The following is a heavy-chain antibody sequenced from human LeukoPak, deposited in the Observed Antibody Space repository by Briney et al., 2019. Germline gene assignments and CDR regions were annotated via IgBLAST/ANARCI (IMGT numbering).Heavy chain of an antibody. V-gene: IGHV3-64*01. CDR3: ASGPIVGATTWFDP. J-gene: IGHJ5*02. CDR2: ISSNGGST. CDR1: GFTFSSYA. Sequence: GGSLRLSCAASGFTFSSYAMHWVRQAPGKGLEYVSAISSNGGSTYYANSVKGRFTISRDNSKNTLYLQMGSLRAEDMAVYYCASGPIVGATTWFDPWGQGTLVTVSS. D-gene: IGHD1-26*01.